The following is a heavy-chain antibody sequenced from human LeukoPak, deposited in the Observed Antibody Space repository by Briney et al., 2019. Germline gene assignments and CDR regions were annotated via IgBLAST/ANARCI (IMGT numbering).Heavy chain of an antibody. D-gene: IGHD4-17*01. J-gene: IGHJ4*02. CDR2: IIPIFGTA. V-gene: IGHV1-69*13. CDR1: GGTFSSYA. Sequence: ASVTVSCKASGGTFSSYAISWVRQAPGQGLEWMGGIIPIFGTANYAQKFQGRVTITADESTSTAYMELSSLRSEDTAVYYCARDAQVRNYGDLNYWGQGTLVTVSS. CDR3: ARDAQVRNYGDLNY.